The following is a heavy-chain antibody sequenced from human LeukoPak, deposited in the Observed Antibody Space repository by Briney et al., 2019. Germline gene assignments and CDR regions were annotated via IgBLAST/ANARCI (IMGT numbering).Heavy chain of an antibody. CDR1: GGSISSSSYY. J-gene: IGHJ4*02. D-gene: IGHD3-10*01. CDR3: ARHTYYGSGSYVDY. Sequence: PLETLSLTCTVSGGSISSSSYYWGWIRQPPGKGLEWIGSIYYSGSTYYNPSLKSRVTISVDTSKNQFSLKLSSVTAADTAVYYCARHTYYGSGSYVDYWGQGTLVTVSS. V-gene: IGHV4-39*01. CDR2: IYYSGST.